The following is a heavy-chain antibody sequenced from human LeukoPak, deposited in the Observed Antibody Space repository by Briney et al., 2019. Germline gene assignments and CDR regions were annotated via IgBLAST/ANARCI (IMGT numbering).Heavy chain of an antibody. D-gene: IGHD2-15*01. CDR2: IYYTGST. J-gene: IGHJ6*02. CDR3: ARNGPATTRNGMDV. V-gene: IGHV4-59*01. Sequence: SETLSLTCTVSGVSISSYYWSWIRQPPGKGLERFGYIYYTGSTNYNPSLKSRVTISVDTSKNQFSLKLSSVTAADTAVYYCARNGPATTRNGMDVWGQGTTVTVSS. CDR1: GVSISSYY.